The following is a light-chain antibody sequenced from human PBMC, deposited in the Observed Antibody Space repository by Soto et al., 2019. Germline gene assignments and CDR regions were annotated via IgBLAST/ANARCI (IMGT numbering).Light chain of an antibody. Sequence: EIVLTQSPGTLSLSPGERATLSCRASQYVSTTFFAWYQQKPGQAPRLLLYGTSNSATGIPDRFSGSGSGTDFTLTISRPEPEDFAVYYCQQYGSSPLTFGGGTRMEIK. CDR2: GTS. CDR3: QQYGSSPLT. CDR1: QYVSTTF. V-gene: IGKV3-20*01. J-gene: IGKJ4*01.